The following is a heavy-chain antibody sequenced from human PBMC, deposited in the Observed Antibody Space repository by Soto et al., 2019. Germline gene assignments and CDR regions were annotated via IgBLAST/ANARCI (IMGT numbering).Heavy chain of an antibody. J-gene: IGHJ6*03. CDR1: GGSISSYY. CDR3: ARHGYCSSTSCYPNMGYYYYYYMDV. V-gene: IGHV4-39*01. Sequence: TLSLTCTVSGGSISSYYWGWIRQPPGKGLEWIGRIYYSGSTYYNPSLKSRVTISVDTSKNQFSLKLSSLTAADTAVYYCARHGYCSSTSCYPNMGYYYYYYMDVWGKGTTVTVSS. CDR2: IYYSGST. D-gene: IGHD2-2*03.